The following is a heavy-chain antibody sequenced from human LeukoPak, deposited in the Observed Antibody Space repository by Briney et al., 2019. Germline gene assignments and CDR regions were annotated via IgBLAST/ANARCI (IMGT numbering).Heavy chain of an antibody. J-gene: IGHJ4*02. V-gene: IGHV4-30-4*01. Sequence: PSETLSLTCTVSGGSISSGDYYWSWIRQPPGKGLEWIGYIYYSGSTYYNPSLKSRVTISVDTSKNQFSLKLSSVTAADTAVYYCARMYYYGSGSLTFDYWGQGTLVTVSS. CDR2: IYYSGST. CDR1: GGSISSGDYY. D-gene: IGHD3-10*01. CDR3: ARMYYYGSGSLTFDY.